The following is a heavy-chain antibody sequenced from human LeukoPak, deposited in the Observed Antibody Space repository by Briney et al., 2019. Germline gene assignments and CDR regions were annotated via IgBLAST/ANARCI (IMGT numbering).Heavy chain of an antibody. Sequence: GGSLRLSCAASGFTFSSYAMSWVRQAPGKGLEWVSAISGSGGSTYYADSVKGRFTISRDNSKNTLYLQMNSLRAEDTAVYYCAKDHVMATIIPYFDYWGQGTLVTVSS. J-gene: IGHJ4*02. CDR1: GFTFSSYA. CDR2: ISGSGGST. D-gene: IGHD5-24*01. CDR3: AKDHVMATIIPYFDY. V-gene: IGHV3-23*01.